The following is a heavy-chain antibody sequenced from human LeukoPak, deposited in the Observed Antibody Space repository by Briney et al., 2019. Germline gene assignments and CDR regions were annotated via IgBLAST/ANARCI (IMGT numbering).Heavy chain of an antibody. Sequence: ASVKVSCKASGYTFTSYGISWVRQAPGQGLEWMGWIGAYNGNTNYAQKLQGRVTMTTDTSTSTAYMELRSLRSDDTAVYYCARGEDIVVVPAEYYYMDVWGKGTTVTVSS. D-gene: IGHD2-2*01. CDR3: ARGEDIVVVPAEYYYMDV. CDR1: GYTFTSYG. CDR2: IGAYNGNT. J-gene: IGHJ6*03. V-gene: IGHV1-18*01.